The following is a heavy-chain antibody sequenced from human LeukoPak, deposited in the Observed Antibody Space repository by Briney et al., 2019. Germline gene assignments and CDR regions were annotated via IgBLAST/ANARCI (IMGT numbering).Heavy chain of an antibody. V-gene: IGHV1-69*04. CDR2: IIPILGIA. CDR1: GGTFSSYA. CDR3: ASSDYDILTGYI. J-gene: IGHJ4*02. Sequence: GSSVKVSCKASGGTFSSYAISRVRQAPGQGLEWMGRIIPILGIANYAQKFQGRVTITADKSTSTAYMELSSLRSEDTAVYYCASSDYDILTGYIWGQGTLVTVSS. D-gene: IGHD3-9*01.